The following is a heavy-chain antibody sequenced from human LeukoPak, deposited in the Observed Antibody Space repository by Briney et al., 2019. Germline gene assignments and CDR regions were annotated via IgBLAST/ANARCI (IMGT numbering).Heavy chain of an antibody. D-gene: IGHD6-19*01. CDR2: ISPTGST. CDR3: ATVSSSGWFFDC. CDR1: GGSISSYS. V-gene: IGHV4-4*07. Sequence: SETLSLTCTVPGGSISSYSWTWIRQPAGKGLEWIGHISPTGSTNYNPSLKSRVTMSLDTSKNQFSLNLSSVTAADTAVYYCATVSSSGWFFDCWGQGTLVTVSS. J-gene: IGHJ4*02.